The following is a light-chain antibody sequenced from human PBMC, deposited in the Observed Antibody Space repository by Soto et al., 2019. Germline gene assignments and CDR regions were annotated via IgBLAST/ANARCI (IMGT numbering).Light chain of an antibody. V-gene: IGKV3-20*01. CDR1: QSLGSTF. J-gene: IGKJ4*01. CDR3: HQYGTLPLS. CDR2: GAS. Sequence: EILLTQSPGTLSLSPGDRATLSCRASQSLGSTFLAWYQQKSGQSPRLLIYGASDRATDIPDRFSGSGSGADFTLTISRLEPEDFAVYFCHQYGTLPLSFGRGTKVEIK.